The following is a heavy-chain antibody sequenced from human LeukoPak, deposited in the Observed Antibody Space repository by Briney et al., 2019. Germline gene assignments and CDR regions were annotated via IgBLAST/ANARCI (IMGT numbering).Heavy chain of an antibody. V-gene: IGHV3-7*01. Sequence: GGSLRLSCAASGFTFSSYWMSWVRQAPGKGLEWVANIKQDGSEKYYVDSVKGRFTISRDNAKNSLYLQMNSLRAEDTAVYYCARNYGDYVSYFDYWGQGTLVTVSS. CDR2: IKQDGSEK. D-gene: IGHD4-17*01. J-gene: IGHJ4*02. CDR3: ARNYGDYVSYFDY. CDR1: GFTFSSYW.